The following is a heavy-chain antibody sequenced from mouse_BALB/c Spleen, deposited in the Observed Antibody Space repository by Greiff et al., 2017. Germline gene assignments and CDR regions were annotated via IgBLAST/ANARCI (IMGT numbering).Heavy chain of an antibody. D-gene: IGHD2-3*01. CDR3: ARQIYDGYWGYFDY. Sequence: EVQGVESGGGLVQPGGSLKLSCAASGFTFSSYTMSWVRQTPEKRLEWVAYISNGGGSTYYPDTVKGRFTISRDNAKNTLYLQMSSLKSEDTAMYYCARQIYDGYWGYFDYWGQGTTLTVSS. CDR2: ISNGGGST. J-gene: IGHJ2*01. V-gene: IGHV5-12-2*01. CDR1: GFTFSSYT.